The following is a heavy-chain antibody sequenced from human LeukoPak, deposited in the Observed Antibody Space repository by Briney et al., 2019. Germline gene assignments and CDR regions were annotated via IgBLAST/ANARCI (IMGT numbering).Heavy chain of an antibody. D-gene: IGHD6-19*01. CDR3: ARVFTPKSIAVAGWSLDY. CDR2: ITPNSGGT. J-gene: IGHJ4*02. V-gene: IGHV1-2*02. CDR1: GYTFTGFY. Sequence: GSVKVSCKASGYTFTGFYLHWVRQAPGQGLEWMGWITPNSGGTDYALKFQGRVTMTRDTSISTAYMELTGLRSDDTAVYYCARVFTPKSIAVAGWSLDYWGQGTLVTVSS.